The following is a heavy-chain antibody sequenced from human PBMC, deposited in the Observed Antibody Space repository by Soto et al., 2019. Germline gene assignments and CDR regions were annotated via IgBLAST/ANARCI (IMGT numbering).Heavy chain of an antibody. CDR3: ARLRGYSYGDYFDY. CDR1: GGSISSSSYY. J-gene: IGHJ4*02. Sequence: SETLSLTCTVSGGSISSSSYYWGWIRQPPGKGLEWIGSIYYSGSTYYNPSLKSRVTISVDTSKNQFSLKLSSVTAADTAVYYCARLRGYSYGDYFDYWGQGTLVTVSS. D-gene: IGHD5-18*01. V-gene: IGHV4-39*07. CDR2: IYYSGST.